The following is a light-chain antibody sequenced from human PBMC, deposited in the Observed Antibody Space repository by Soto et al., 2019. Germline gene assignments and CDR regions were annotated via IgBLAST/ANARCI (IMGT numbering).Light chain of an antibody. V-gene: IGLV2-23*01. Sequence: QSALTQPASVSGSPGQSITISCTGTSSDVGSYSLLSWYQHHPGKAPKLIIYEDIKGPSGVSNRSSGSKSGNTASLRISGLQAEDEADYYCYTYAGGSTYLFGTGTKLTVL. CDR1: SSDVGSYSL. CDR2: EDI. J-gene: IGLJ1*01. CDR3: YTYAGGSTYL.